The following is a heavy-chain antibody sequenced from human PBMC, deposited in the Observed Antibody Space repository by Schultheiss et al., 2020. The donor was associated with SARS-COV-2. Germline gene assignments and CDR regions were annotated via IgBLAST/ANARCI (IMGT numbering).Heavy chain of an antibody. V-gene: IGHV3-21*04. CDR3: ARDKWLVGSDY. D-gene: IGHD5-12*01. Sequence: GGSLRLSCAASGFTFSSYAMNWVRQAPGKGLEWVSSISSSSSYIYYADSVKGRFTISRDNAKNSLYLQMNSLRAEDTAVYYCARDKWLVGSDYWGQGTLVTVSS. CDR2: ISSSSSYI. J-gene: IGHJ4*02. CDR1: GFTFSSYA.